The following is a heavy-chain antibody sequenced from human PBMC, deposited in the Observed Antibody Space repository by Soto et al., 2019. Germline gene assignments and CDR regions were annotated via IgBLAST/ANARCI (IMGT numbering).Heavy chain of an antibody. J-gene: IGHJ6*04. Sequence: SETLSLTCSVSAGSISSSSHYWGWIRQPPGKGLEWIGSIYYSGSTYYNPSLRNRVTMSVDASKNQFSLKLSSVTAADTAVYYCAGSGSGDVWGKGTTVTVSS. CDR1: AGSISSSSHY. CDR2: IYYSGST. D-gene: IGHD2-15*01. CDR3: AGSGSGDV. V-gene: IGHV4-39*01.